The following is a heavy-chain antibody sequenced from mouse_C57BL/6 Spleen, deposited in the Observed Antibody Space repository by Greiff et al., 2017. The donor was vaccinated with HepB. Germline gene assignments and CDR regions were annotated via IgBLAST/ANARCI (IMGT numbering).Heavy chain of an antibody. Sequence: EVQLQESGPGLVKPSQSLSLTCSVTGYSITSGYYWNWIRQFPGNKLEWMGYISYDGSNNYNPSLKNRISITRDTSKNQFFLKLNSVTTEDTATYYCARWGTVVAPHFDYWGQGTTLTVSS. CDR2: ISYDGSN. V-gene: IGHV3-6*01. CDR1: GYSITSGYY. CDR3: ARWGTVVAPHFDY. J-gene: IGHJ2*01. D-gene: IGHD1-1*01.